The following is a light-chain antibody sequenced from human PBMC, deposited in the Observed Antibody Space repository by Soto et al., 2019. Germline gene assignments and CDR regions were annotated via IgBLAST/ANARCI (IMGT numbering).Light chain of an antibody. Sequence: QSALTQPASVSGSLGQSITISCTGTSSDVGHYDYVSWYQQHPGKAPKLLIYEVTNRPSGVFNRFSGSKSGNTASLTISGLQAEDEADYYCSSYTSSSTYVFGTGTKVTVL. CDR2: EVT. CDR3: SSYTSSSTYV. CDR1: SSDVGHYDY. V-gene: IGLV2-14*01. J-gene: IGLJ1*01.